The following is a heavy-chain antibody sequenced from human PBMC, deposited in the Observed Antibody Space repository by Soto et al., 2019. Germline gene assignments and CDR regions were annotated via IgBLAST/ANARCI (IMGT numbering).Heavy chain of an antibody. D-gene: IGHD3-22*01. J-gene: IGHJ4*02. V-gene: IGHV4-4*02. CDR3: ARATYYYDSSGYYYFYYFDY. CDR1: GGSISSSNW. CDR2: IYHSGST. Sequence: SETLSLTCAVSGGSISSSNWWSWVRQPPGKGLEWIGEIYHSGSTNYNPSLKSRVTISVDKSKNQFSLKLSSVTAADTAVYYCARATYYYDSSGYYYFYYFDYWGQGTLVTVSS.